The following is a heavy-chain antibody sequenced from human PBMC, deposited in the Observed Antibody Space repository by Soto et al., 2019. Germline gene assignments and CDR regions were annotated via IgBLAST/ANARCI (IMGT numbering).Heavy chain of an antibody. J-gene: IGHJ2*01. D-gene: IGHD2-21*02. CDR1: GFSLTTGGVA. CDR3: AHSEWSGADCYSRGYFGL. Sequence: QITLKESGPTLVKPTQTLTLTCTFSGFSLTTGGVAVGWIRQPPGKALEWLALIYWDDDKRYSPSLKSRLSNNKDTSKNQVVLTMTNMDPVDTATYYCAHSEWSGADCYSRGYFGLWGRGTLVTVSS. V-gene: IGHV2-5*02. CDR2: IYWDDDK.